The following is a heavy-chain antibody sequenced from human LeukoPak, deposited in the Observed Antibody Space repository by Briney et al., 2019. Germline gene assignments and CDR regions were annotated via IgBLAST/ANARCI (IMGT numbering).Heavy chain of an antibody. Sequence: PGGSLRLSGAASGFTFGSYGMSWVRQAPGKGLEWVSFITPNADRASYADSVKGRFTVSRDNPRNTLYMQMNSLRVEDTAVYYCTRVIVAVPGYFDYFDFWGQGVLVTVSS. J-gene: IGHJ4*02. CDR2: ITPNADRA. CDR1: GFTFGSYG. V-gene: IGHV3-23*01. D-gene: IGHD6-19*01. CDR3: TRVIVAVPGYFDYFDF.